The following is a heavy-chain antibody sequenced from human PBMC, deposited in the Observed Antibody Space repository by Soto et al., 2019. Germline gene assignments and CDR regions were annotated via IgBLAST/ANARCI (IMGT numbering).Heavy chain of an antibody. V-gene: IGHV4-59*01. CDR1: GGSISSYY. J-gene: IGHJ4*02. CDR2: IYYSGST. D-gene: IGHD3-3*01. Sequence: PSETLSLTCTVSGGSISSYYWSWIRQPPGKGLEWIGYIYYSGSTNYNPSLKSRVTISVDTSKNQFSLKLSSVTAADTAVYYCAGWGYDYWSGYYRFDYWGQGTLVTVSS. CDR3: AGWGYDYWSGYYRFDY.